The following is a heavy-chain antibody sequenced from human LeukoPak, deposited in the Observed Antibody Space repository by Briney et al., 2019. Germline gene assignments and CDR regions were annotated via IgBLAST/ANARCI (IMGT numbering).Heavy chain of an antibody. Sequence: GGSLRLSCAASGFTSSSYGMSWVRQAPGKGLEWVSAISGSGGIRYYADSVKGRFAISRDNPKNTVYLQMNSLRAEDTAVYYCAKEGGGYCSSSSCWGVWFDPWGQGTLVTVSS. CDR2: ISGSGGIR. CDR1: GFTSSSYG. V-gene: IGHV3-23*01. J-gene: IGHJ5*02. D-gene: IGHD2-2*01. CDR3: AKEGGGYCSSSSCWGVWFDP.